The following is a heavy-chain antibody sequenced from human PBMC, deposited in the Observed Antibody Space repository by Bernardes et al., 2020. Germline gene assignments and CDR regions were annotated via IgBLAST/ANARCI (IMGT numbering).Heavy chain of an antibody. CDR2: ISSSGGTT. D-gene: IGHD6-19*01. Sequence: GGSLRLSCAASGFTFNNYAMTWVRQVPGRGLEWEWVSTISSSGGTTYYAVSVRSRITITAETSKNQFSLHLNSVTPEDTAVYYCARMVAGKGIDYWGQGTLVTVSS. J-gene: IGHJ4*02. CDR3: ARMVAGKGIDY. V-gene: IGHV3-23*01. CDR1: GFTFNNYA.